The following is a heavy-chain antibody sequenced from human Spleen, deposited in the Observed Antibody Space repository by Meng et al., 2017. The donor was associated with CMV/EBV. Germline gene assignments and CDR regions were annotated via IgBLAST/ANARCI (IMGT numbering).Heavy chain of an antibody. CDR3: ARQSVSLSGYYYYGMDV. V-gene: IGHV3-21*01. CDR1: RFFFSSYG. Sequence: GESLKISCAASRFFFSSYGMNWVRQAPGKGLEWVSSISSSSSYIYYADSVKGRFTISRDNAKNSLYLQMNSLRAEDTAVYYCARQSVSLSGYYYYGMDVWGQGTTVTVSS. D-gene: IGHD1-26*01. CDR2: ISSSSSYI. J-gene: IGHJ6*02.